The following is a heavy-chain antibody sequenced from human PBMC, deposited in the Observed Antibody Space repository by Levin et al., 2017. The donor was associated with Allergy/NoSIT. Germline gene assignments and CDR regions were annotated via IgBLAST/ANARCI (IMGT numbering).Heavy chain of an antibody. CDR1: GVIFSNSA. CDR2: ISGSGGST. J-gene: IGHJ5*02. D-gene: IGHD2-2*01. Sequence: ETLSLTCAASGVIFSNSAMRWVRQAPGRGLEWVSAISGSGGSTYYADSVKGRFTISRDNSKNTLYLQMNSLRAEDTAVYYCAKAHASLIDPWGQGTLVTVSS. CDR3: AKAHASLIDP. V-gene: IGHV3-23*01.